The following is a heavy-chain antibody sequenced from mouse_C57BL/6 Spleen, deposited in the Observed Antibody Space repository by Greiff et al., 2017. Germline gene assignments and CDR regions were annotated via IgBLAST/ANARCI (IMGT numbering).Heavy chain of an antibody. J-gene: IGHJ2*01. Sequence: EVQLQQSGPVLVKPGASVKMSCKASGYTFTDYYMNWVKQSHGKSLEWIGVINPYNGGTSYNQTFKGKATLTVAKSSSTAYMELNSLTSEDSAVYYCARHVDYFDYWGKGTTLTVSS. CDR2: INPYNGGT. CDR3: ARHVDYFDY. CDR1: GYTFTDYY. V-gene: IGHV1-19*01.